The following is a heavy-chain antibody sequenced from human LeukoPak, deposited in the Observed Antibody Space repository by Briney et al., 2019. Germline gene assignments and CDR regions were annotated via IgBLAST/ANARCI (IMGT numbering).Heavy chain of an antibody. D-gene: IGHD3-9*01. CDR1: GYTFTSYG. Sequence: ASVKVSCKASGYTFTSYGISWVRQAPGQGLEWMGWISAYNGNTNYAQKLQGRVTMTKDTSTSTAYMELRSLRSDDTAVYYCARDPVLRYFDWGGAPAAFDIWGQGTMVTVSS. V-gene: IGHV1-18*01. CDR2: ISAYNGNT. J-gene: IGHJ3*02. CDR3: ARDPVLRYFDWGGAPAAFDI.